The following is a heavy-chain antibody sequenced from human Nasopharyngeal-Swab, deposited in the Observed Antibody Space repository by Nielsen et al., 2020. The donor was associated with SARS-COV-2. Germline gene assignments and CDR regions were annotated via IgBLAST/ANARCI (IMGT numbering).Heavy chain of an antibody. V-gene: IGHV3-23*01. CDR2: ISGSGGST. CDR3: AKDDRRSQWLVDYYYGMDV. Sequence: GESLKISCAASGFTFSSYAMSWVRQAPGKGLEWVSAISGSGGSTYCADSVKGRFTISRDNSKNTLYPQMNSLRAEDTAVYYCAKDDRRSQWLVDYYYGMDVWGQGTTVTVSS. J-gene: IGHJ6*02. D-gene: IGHD6-19*01. CDR1: GFTFSSYA.